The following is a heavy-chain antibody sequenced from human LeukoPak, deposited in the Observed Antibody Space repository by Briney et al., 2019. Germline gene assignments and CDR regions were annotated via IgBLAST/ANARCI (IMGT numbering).Heavy chain of an antibody. CDR2: NYYSGRT. Sequence: SETLSLTCTVSGGSLSSSSYYWGWLRQPPGRGLEWIGSNYYSGRTYYNPSLKSRVTISVDTSKNEFSLKLSSVTAADTAVYYCARLGAGPTYYDFWSGYSSFYFDYWGQGALVTVSS. CDR3: ARLGAGPTYYDFWSGYSSFYFDY. D-gene: IGHD3-3*01. CDR1: GGSLSSSSYY. J-gene: IGHJ4*02. V-gene: IGHV4-39*01.